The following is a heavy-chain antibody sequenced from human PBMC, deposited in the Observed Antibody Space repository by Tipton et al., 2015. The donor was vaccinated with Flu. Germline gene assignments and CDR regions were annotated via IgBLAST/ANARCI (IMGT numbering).Heavy chain of an antibody. CDR3: ASSGGYSYGGLDY. V-gene: IGHV3-21*01. CDR1: GFTFSSYS. J-gene: IGHJ4*02. CDR2: ISSSSSYI. D-gene: IGHD5-18*01. Sequence: SLRLSCAASGFTFSSYSMNWVRQAPGKGLEWVSSISSSSSYIYYADSVKGRFTISRDNAKNSLYLQMNSLRAEDTAVYYCASSGGYSYGGLDYWGQGTLVTVSS.